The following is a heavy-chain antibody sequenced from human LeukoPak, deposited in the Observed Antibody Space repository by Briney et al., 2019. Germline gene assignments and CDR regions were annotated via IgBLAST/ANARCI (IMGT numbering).Heavy chain of an antibody. CDR2: IIPILGIA. Sequence: ASVKVSCKASGGTFSSYAISWVRQAPGQGLEWMGRIIPILGIANYAQEFQGRVTITADKSTSTAYMELSSLRSEDTAVYYCARGAVEMATINWYFDLWGRGTLVTVSS. CDR1: GGTFSSYA. CDR3: ARGAVEMATINWYFDL. V-gene: IGHV1-69*04. J-gene: IGHJ2*01. D-gene: IGHD5-24*01.